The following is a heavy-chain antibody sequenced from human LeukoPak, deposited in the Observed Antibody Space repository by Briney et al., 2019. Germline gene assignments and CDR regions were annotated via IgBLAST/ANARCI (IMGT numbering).Heavy chain of an antibody. CDR1: GLTFSNYA. J-gene: IGHJ4*02. Sequence: RPGGSLRLSCAASGLTFSNYAMSWVRQAPAKGLEWVAGIDQSGGYIHYADSVKGRFTISRDNSKNTLHPQMSSLRAEDTAVYYCAKDYRGSGEVGETGPLDYWGQGTLVTVSS. D-gene: IGHD1-14*01. V-gene: IGHV3-23*01. CDR2: IDQSGGYI. CDR3: AKDYRGSGEVGETGPLDY.